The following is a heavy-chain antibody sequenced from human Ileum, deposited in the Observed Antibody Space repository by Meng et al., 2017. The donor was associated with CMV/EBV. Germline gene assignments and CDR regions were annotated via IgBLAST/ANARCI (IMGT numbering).Heavy chain of an antibody. V-gene: IGHV4-61*02. D-gene: IGHD2-21*02. CDR2: FYIGGTT. J-gene: IGHJ4*02. Sequence: PCLGKALRTLALTCAACCGSSGISDDSGCWIRKPAGKRLAWIGRFYIGGTTNYNPSLNIRVTISVDTSKNQFYLRLSPVTAADTAVYYCARSMVVTLEDRRDFDYWGQGTLVTVSS. CDR1: CGSSGISDDS. CDR3: ARSMVVTLEDRRDFDY.